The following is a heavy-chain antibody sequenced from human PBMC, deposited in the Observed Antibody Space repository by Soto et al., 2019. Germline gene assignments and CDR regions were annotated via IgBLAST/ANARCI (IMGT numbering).Heavy chain of an antibody. Sequence: QSLSLPCVILAYPAISNSATWNWTSRSTSRGLQWLGRTYFRSKWYNDYAISLKSPRTLNPDTSENQFSLQLKSVPLEDTAVYYCARADCSSSGGSCFRYMDVWGQGTTVTVSS. CDR3: ARADCSSSGGSCFRYMDV. D-gene: IGHD2-15*01. J-gene: IGHJ6*02. V-gene: IGHV6-1*01. CDR1: AYPAISNSAT. CDR2: TYFRSKWYN.